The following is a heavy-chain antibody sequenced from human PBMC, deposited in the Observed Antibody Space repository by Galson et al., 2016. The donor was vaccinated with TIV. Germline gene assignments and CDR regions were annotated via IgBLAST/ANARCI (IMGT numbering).Heavy chain of an antibody. CDR3: VRDRPFYCSSLTCYSRVCDH. V-gene: IGHV4-4*07. CDR2: IYTSGST. J-gene: IGHJ4*02. CDR1: GDSISSNY. Sequence: VSGDSISSNYWSWIRQPAGKGLEWIGRIYTSGSTDYNPSLRIRVTMSIDTSKNQFSLKLTSVTTADAAVYYCVRDRPFYCSSLTCYSRVCDHWGQGTLVTVSS. D-gene: IGHD2-2*02.